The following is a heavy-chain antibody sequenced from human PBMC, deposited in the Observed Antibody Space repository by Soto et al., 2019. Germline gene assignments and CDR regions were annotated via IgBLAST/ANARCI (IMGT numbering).Heavy chain of an antibody. D-gene: IGHD1-7*01. CDR3: AKELQRGLDV. Sequence: QVQLVQSGAEVKQPGASVKVSCKASGYTFSVYHLHWVRQAPGQGLEWMGWVYPSSGGTSYAQRFEGRVTMTRDTSINTAYMELSRLTSDDTAVYYCAKELQRGLDVWGQGTTVNVSS. V-gene: IGHV1-2*02. CDR1: GYTFSVYH. CDR2: VYPSSGGT. J-gene: IGHJ6*02.